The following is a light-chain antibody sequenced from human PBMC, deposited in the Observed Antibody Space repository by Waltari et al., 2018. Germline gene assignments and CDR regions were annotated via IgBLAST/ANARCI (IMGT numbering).Light chain of an antibody. CDR3: NPYAGNNSYV. J-gene: IGLJ1*01. CDR1: SSAIGSSNY. Sequence: QSALTQPPSASGSPGQSATISCTVTSSAIGSSNYASWYQQHPGKAPKLIIPEVYKRPSGVPDRFSGSKSGNTASLTVSGLQAEDEADYFCNPYAGNNSYVFGTGTKVTVL. CDR2: EVY. V-gene: IGLV2-8*01.